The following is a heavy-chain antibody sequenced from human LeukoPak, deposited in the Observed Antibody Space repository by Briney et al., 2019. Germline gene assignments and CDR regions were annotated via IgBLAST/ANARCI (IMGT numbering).Heavy chain of an antibody. CDR3: ARAITNYDILTGYYNYYFDY. CDR1: GGSISSYY. D-gene: IGHD3-9*01. CDR2: IYYSGST. V-gene: IGHV4-59*01. J-gene: IGHJ4*02. Sequence: SETLFLTCTDSGGSISSYYWSWIRQPPGKGLEWIGYIYYSGSTNYNPSLKSRVTISVDTSKNQFSLKLSSVTAADTAVYYCARAITNYDILTGYYNYYFDYWGQGTLVTVSS.